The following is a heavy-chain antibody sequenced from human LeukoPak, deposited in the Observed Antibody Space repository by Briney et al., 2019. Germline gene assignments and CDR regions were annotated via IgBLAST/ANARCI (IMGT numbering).Heavy chain of an antibody. J-gene: IGHJ6*03. Sequence: SETLSLTCTVSGGSISTSNYYWGWIRQPPGKGLEWIGNIFYSGSTYYSPSLKSRVTISLDTSKNQFSLKLSSVTAADTAVYYCARAARHYYYMDVWGKGTTVTVSS. D-gene: IGHD6-6*01. CDR3: ARAARHYYYMDV. V-gene: IGHV4-39*07. CDR2: IFYSGST. CDR1: GGSISTSNYY.